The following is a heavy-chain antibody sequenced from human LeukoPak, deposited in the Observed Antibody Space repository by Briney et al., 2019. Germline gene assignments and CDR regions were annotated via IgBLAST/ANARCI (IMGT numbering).Heavy chain of an antibody. J-gene: IGHJ4*02. CDR2: IIPIFGTA. Sequence: SVKVSCKASGGTFSSYAISWVRQAPGQGLEWMGRIIPIFGTANYAQKFQGRVTITTDESTSTAYMELSSLRSEDTAVYYCAREEYGGNPYDYWGQGTLVTVSS. CDR1: GGTFSSYA. D-gene: IGHD4/OR15-4a*01. CDR3: AREEYGGNPYDY. V-gene: IGHV1-69*05.